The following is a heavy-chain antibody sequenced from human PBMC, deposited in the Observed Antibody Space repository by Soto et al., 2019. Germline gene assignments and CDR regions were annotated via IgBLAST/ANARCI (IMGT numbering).Heavy chain of an antibody. J-gene: IGHJ6*02. CDR2: MNPDSENT. D-gene: IGHD3-16*01. CDR3: TRAQVEFVSYVGLDV. V-gene: IGHV1-8*01. CDR1: GYTFTNYD. Sequence: QVHLVQSGAEVKQPGASVRVSCKASGYTFTNYDITWVRQATGQGLEWMGWMNPDSENTGTPQKFQGRVTMTVNTSMNTAYVEVTSMRSEDTAVYYCTRAQVEFVSYVGLDVWGQGTTVAVSS.